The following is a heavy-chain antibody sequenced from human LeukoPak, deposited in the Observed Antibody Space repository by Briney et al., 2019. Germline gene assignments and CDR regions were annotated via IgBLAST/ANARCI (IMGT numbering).Heavy chain of an antibody. J-gene: IGHJ3*02. CDR3: ARHDPASEGGNDSFDI. D-gene: IGHD3-16*01. Sequence: LGEPLKISGKGSGYIFTSNWIGWVRRMPGKGLERMGIIYTGDYDTTYSPSFQGEVTISTDRSISTAYLQGNNLKASDTAMYYCARHDPASEGGNDSFDIWGQGTMVTVSS. CDR2: IYTGDYDT. V-gene: IGHV5-51*01. CDR1: GYIFTSNW.